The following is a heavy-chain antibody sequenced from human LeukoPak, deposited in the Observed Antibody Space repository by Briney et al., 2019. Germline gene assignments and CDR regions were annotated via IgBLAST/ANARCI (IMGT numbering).Heavy chain of an antibody. Sequence: GGSLRLSCAASGFTFSSYSMKWVRQAPGKGLEWVSSISSSSSYTYYADSVKGRFTISRDNAKNSLYLQMNSLRAEGTAVYYCARGASSSWYGGGTYFDYWGQGTLVTVSS. J-gene: IGHJ4*02. CDR3: ARGASSSWYGGGTYFDY. D-gene: IGHD6-13*01. CDR1: GFTFSSYS. CDR2: ISSSSSYT. V-gene: IGHV3-21*04.